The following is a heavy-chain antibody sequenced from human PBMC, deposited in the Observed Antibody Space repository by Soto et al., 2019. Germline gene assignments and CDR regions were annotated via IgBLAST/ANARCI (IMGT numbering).Heavy chain of an antibody. J-gene: IGHJ4*02. CDR3: ARGGRRCTLDY. CDR2: INSDGSST. V-gene: IGHV3-74*01. D-gene: IGHD2-8*01. CDR1: GFTFSSYW. Sequence: GGSLRLSCAASGFTFSSYWMHWVRQAPGKGLVWVSRINSDGSSTSYADSVRGRFTISRDNAKNTLSLQMNSLRAEDTAAYYCARGGRRCTLDYWGKGTLFTVS.